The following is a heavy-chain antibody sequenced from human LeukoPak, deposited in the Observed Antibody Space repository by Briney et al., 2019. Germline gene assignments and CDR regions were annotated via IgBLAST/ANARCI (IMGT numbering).Heavy chain of an antibody. CDR3: ARDEYRSRWLHP. CDR2: IKGDGGEK. D-gene: IGHD5-24*01. J-gene: IGHJ5*02. V-gene: IGHV3-7*01. CDR1: GFTFSSYW. Sequence: PGGSLRLSCAASGFTFSSYWMSWVRLAPGKGLEWVANIKGDGGEKWYADSVKSRFTISRDNAQNSVHLQMNSLRAEDTAVYHCARDEYRSRWLHPWGQGTLVTVTS.